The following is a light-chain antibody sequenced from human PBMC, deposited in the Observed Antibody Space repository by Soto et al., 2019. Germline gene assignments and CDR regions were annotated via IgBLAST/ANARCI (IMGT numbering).Light chain of an antibody. V-gene: IGKV3-20*01. J-gene: IGKJ1*01. CDR1: QSVSSSY. CDR2: RTS. CDR3: QQYDSSPRT. Sequence: EIVLTQSPGTLSLSPGERATLSCRASQSVSSSYLAWYQQKPGQAPRLIIYRTSNRATGIPDRFSGSGSGTDFTLTISRLEPEDFAVYWCQQYDSSPRTFGQGTKVEIK.